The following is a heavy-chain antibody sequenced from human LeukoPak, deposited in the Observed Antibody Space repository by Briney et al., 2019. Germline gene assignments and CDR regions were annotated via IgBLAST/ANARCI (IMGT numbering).Heavy chain of an antibody. CDR2: IIPIFGTA. D-gene: IGHD1-26*01. V-gene: IGHV1-69*01. Sequence: ASVKVSCKASGGTFSSYAISWVRQAPGQGLEWMGGIIPIFGTANYAQKFQGRLTITADESTSTAYMELSSLRSEDTAVYYCARAGSGSYSGGFTDYWGQGTLVTVSS. CDR3: ARAGSGSYSGGFTDY. CDR1: GGTFSSYA. J-gene: IGHJ4*02.